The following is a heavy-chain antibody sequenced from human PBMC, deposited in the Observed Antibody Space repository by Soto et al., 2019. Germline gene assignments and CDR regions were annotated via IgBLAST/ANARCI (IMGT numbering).Heavy chain of an antibody. D-gene: IGHD6-25*01. CDR1: GGSISRSSYY. Sequence: QLQLQESGPGLVKPSETLSLTCTVSGGSISRSSYYWAWIRQPPGKGLEWIGTIYYSGSTYYNSSLKSRVTISVDTSKNQFSLKLSSVTAADTAVYYCVRQGPATIWDWGQGTLVTVS. CDR3: VRQGPATIWD. J-gene: IGHJ4*02. V-gene: IGHV4-39*01. CDR2: IYYSGST.